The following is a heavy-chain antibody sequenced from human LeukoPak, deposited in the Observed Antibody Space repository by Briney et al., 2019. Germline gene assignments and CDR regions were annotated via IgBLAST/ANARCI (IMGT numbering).Heavy chain of an antibody. J-gene: IGHJ3*02. D-gene: IGHD2/OR15-2a*01. CDR3: ARDGTSKALDAFDI. CDR2: IYYSGST. Sequence: SETLSLTCTVSGGSISSYYWSWIRQPPGKGLEWIGYIYYSGSTNYNPSLKSPVTISVDTSKNQFSLKLSSVTAADTAVYYCARDGTSKALDAFDIWGQGTMVTVPS. V-gene: IGHV4-59*01. CDR1: GGSISSYY.